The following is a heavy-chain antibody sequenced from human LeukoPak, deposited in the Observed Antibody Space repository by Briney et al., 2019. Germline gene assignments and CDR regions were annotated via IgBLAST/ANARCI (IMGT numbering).Heavy chain of an antibody. J-gene: IGHJ4*02. CDR3: AREGYTVTRGPSYFDY. Sequence: GGSLRLSCAASGFTFSSYSMNWVRQAPGKGLEWVSSISSSSSYIYYADSVKGRFTISRDNAKNSLYLQMNSLRAEDTAVYYCAREGYTVTRGPSYFDYWGQGTLVTVSS. CDR1: GFTFSSYS. CDR2: ISSSSSYI. D-gene: IGHD4-17*01. V-gene: IGHV3-21*01.